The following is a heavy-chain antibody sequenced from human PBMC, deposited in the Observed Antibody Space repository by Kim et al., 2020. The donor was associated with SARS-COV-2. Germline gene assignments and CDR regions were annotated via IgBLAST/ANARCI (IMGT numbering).Heavy chain of an antibody. V-gene: IGHV1-18*01. CDR2: ISAYNGNT. J-gene: IGHJ4*02. CDR1: GYTFTSYG. CDR3: ARDDEDGSLGAVFDY. Sequence: ASVKVSCKASGYTFTSYGISWVRQAPGQGLEWMGWISAYNGNTNYAQKLQGRVTMTTDTSTSTAYMELRSLRSDDTAVYYCARDDEDGSLGAVFDYWGQGTLVTVSS. D-gene: IGHD2-15*01.